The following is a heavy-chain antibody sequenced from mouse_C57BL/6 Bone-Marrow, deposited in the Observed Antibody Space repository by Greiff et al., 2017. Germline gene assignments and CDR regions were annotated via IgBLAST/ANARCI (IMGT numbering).Heavy chain of an antibody. CDR3: ARVLWLRYYAMDY. D-gene: IGHD2-2*01. V-gene: IGHV1-4*01. CDR2: INPCSGYT. Sequence: VQLQQSGAELARPGASVKMSCKASGYTFTSYTMHWVKQRPGQGLEWIGYINPCSGYTKYNQKFKDKATLTADKSSSTAYMQLSSLTSEDSAVYYCARVLWLRYYAMDYWGQGTSVTVSS. J-gene: IGHJ4*01. CDR1: GYTFTSYT.